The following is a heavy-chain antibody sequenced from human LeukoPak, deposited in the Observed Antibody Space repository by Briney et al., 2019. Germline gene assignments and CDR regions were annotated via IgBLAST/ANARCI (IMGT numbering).Heavy chain of an antibody. Sequence: GGSLRLSRAASGFTVSSNYMSWVRQAPGKGLEWVSVIYSGGSTYYADSVKGRFTISRDNSKNTLYLQMNSLRAEDTAVYYCATKDLIGSDAFDIWGQGTMVTVSS. CDR1: GFTVSSNY. J-gene: IGHJ3*02. V-gene: IGHV3-53*01. CDR3: ATKDLIGSDAFDI. CDR2: IYSGGST. D-gene: IGHD3-16*02.